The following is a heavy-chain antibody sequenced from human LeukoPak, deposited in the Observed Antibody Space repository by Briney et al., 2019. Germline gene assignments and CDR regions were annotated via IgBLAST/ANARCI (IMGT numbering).Heavy chain of an antibody. V-gene: IGHV4-39*01. Sequence: PSETLSLTCTVSGGSISSSSYYWGWIRQPPGKGLEWIGYIYYTGSTNYNPSLKSRVTISVDTSKNQFSLKLSSVTAADTAVYYCARQPLAAAGAGDFVFDLWGRGTLVTVSS. CDR3: ARQPLAAAGAGDFVFDL. CDR2: IYYTGST. CDR1: GGSISSSSYY. D-gene: IGHD6-13*01. J-gene: IGHJ2*01.